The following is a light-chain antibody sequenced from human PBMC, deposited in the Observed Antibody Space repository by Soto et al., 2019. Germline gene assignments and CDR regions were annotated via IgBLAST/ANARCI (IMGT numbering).Light chain of an antibody. CDR3: QQEGSSSTWT. CDR1: QRVSSAS. J-gene: IGKJ1*01. V-gene: IGKV3-20*01. Sequence: EIVLTQSPGTLSLSPGERATLACRASQRVSSASLAWYHHKPGQPPTLLIYAASSRVTGSPDRFSGSGSWTDFTLSISRRGPEVCAVYSCQQEGSSSTWTFSHGAKLESK. CDR2: AAS.